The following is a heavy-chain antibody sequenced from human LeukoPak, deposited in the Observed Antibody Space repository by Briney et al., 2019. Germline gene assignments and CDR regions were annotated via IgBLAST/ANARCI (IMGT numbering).Heavy chain of an antibody. Sequence: GGSLRLSCAASGFTFSSYSMNWVRQAPGKGLEWVSSISSSSSYIYYADSVKGRFTISRDNAKNSLYLQMNSLRAEDTAVYYCARDLYFRVAGTRGFDYWGQGTLVTVSS. J-gene: IGHJ4*02. D-gene: IGHD6-19*01. CDR1: GFTFSSYS. V-gene: IGHV3-21*01. CDR3: ARDLYFRVAGTRGFDY. CDR2: ISSSSSYI.